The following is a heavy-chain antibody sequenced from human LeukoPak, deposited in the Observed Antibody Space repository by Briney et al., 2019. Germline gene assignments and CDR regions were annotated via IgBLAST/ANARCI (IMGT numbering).Heavy chain of an antibody. CDR2: IRYDGSNK. Sequence: PGGSLRLSCAASGFTFSSYGMHWVRQAPGKGLEWVAFIRYDGSNKYYADSVKGRFTISRDNAKNSLYLQMNSLRAEDTAVYYCAREKSYFYYYIDVWGKGTTVTVSS. J-gene: IGHJ6*03. V-gene: IGHV3-30*02. CDR1: GFTFSSYG. CDR3: AREKSYFYYYIDV.